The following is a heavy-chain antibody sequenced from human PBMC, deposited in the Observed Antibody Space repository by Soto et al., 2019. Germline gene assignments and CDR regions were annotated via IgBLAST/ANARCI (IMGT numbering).Heavy chain of an antibody. Sequence: PGGSLRLSCEASGFSFSSYGMHWVRQAPGKGLEWVAFISYDGSNKYYVDSVQGRFTIFRDSSRNALDLQMNSLRPEDTAVYYCAKALGELSPESYDDWGQGTLVTVSS. J-gene: IGHJ4*02. D-gene: IGHD3-16*02. V-gene: IGHV3-30*18. CDR3: AKALGELSPESYDD. CDR1: GFSFSSYG. CDR2: ISYDGSNK.